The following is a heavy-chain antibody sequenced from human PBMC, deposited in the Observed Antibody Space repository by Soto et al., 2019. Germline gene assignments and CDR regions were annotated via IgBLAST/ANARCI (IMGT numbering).Heavy chain of an antibody. Sequence: GGSLRLSCAASGFIFSSYAMSWVRQSPGKGLEWLSTISTTGDSTFYTDSVKGRFTISRDTSRNTLFLQMNSLRAEDTAVYYCAKGMGGVFPDSRTFAYWGQGTLVTVSS. CDR2: ISTTGDST. CDR3: AKGMGGVFPDSRTFAY. D-gene: IGHD2-8*02. CDR1: GFIFSSYA. J-gene: IGHJ4*02. V-gene: IGHV3-23*01.